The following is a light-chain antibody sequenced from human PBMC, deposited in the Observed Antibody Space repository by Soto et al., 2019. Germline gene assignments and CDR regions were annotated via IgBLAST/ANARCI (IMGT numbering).Light chain of an antibody. CDR1: SSDVGAYYS. J-gene: IGLJ1*01. Sequence: QSVLTQPASVSGSPGQSITISCTGTSSDVGAYYSVSWYQHHPGKAPKLIIYDVNRRPPGVPDRFFGSKSGNTASLTVSGLQAEDEADYYCVSFAGGTYVFGTGTKVTVL. V-gene: IGLV2-8*01. CDR3: VSFAGGTYV. CDR2: DVN.